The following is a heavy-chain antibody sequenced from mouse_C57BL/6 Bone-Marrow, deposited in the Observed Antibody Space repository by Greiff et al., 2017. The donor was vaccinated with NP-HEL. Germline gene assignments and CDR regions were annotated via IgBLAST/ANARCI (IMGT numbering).Heavy chain of an antibody. CDR1: GFTFSSYA. Sequence: EVKLVESGGGLVKPGGSLKLSCATSGFTFSSYAMSWVRQTPEKRLAWVATISDGGSYTYYPDNVKGRFTISRDNAKNNLYLQMSHLKSEDTAMYYGARDPNYGSSRLDYWGQGTTLTVSS. J-gene: IGHJ2*01. D-gene: IGHD1-1*01. CDR3: ARDPNYGSSRLDY. CDR2: ISDGGSYT. V-gene: IGHV5-4*01.